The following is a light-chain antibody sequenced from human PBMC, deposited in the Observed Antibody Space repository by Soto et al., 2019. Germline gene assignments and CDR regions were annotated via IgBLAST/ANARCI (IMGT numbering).Light chain of an antibody. V-gene: IGLV1-44*01. J-gene: IGLJ1*01. CDR1: SSNIGSNT. CDR2: TNN. CDR3: AAWDDSSNV. Sequence: QSVLTQPPSASGAPGQRVTISCSGSSSNIGSNTVNWYQQLPGTAPKLLIYTNNQRPSGVRDRFSGSRSGTSASLAISGLQSEDEADYYCAAWDDSSNVFGTGTKVTVL.